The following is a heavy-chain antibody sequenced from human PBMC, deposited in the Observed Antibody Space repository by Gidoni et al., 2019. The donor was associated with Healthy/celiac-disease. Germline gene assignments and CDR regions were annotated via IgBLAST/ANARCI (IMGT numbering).Heavy chain of an antibody. D-gene: IGHD6-19*01. J-gene: IGHJ4*02. CDR2: TYYRSKWYN. Sequence: QVQLQQSGPGMGTPSQTLSLTCALSGDSVPSNSAAWNGIRQSPSRGLEWLGRTYYRSKWYNDYAVSVKSRITINPDTSKNQFSLQLNSVTPEDTAVYYCAREDSSGWYGTNFDYWGQGTLVTVSS. CDR3: AREDSSGWYGTNFDY. CDR1: GDSVPSNSAA. V-gene: IGHV6-1*01.